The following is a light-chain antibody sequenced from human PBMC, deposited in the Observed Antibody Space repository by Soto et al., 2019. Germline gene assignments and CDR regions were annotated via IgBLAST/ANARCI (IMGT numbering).Light chain of an antibody. Sequence: QSALAQPASVSGSPGQSITISCTGTSSDIGDSNFVSWYQHHPGKAPKLLIYDVSGRPSRISSRFSGSKSANTASLTISGLQAEDEALYYCSSYTSTTTVRFVFGTGTKLTVL. CDR3: SSYTSTTTVRFV. J-gene: IGLJ1*01. CDR1: SSDIGDSNF. CDR2: DVS. V-gene: IGLV2-14*01.